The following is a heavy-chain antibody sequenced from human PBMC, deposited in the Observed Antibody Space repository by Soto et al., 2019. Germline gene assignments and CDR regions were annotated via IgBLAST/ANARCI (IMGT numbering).Heavy chain of an antibody. V-gene: IGHV3-23*01. CDR2: ISGSGGST. CDR1: EFTFSSCA. J-gene: IGHJ4*02. D-gene: IGHD3-3*01. CDR3: AKDIYDFWSAPSPAGY. Sequence: EVQLLESGGGLVQPGGSLRLSCAASEFTFSSCAMSWVRQAPGKGLEWVSAISGSGGSTYYADSVKGRFTISRDNSKNTLYLQMNSLRAEDTAVYYCAKDIYDFWSAPSPAGYWGQGTLVTVSS.